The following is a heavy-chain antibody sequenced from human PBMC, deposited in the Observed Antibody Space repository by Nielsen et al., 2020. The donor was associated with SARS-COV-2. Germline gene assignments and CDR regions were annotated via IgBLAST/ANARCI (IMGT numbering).Heavy chain of an antibody. CDR2: ISWISGSI. CDR3: AKGPYSGSYPDAFDI. CDR1: GFTFDDYA. Sequence: GGSLTLSCAVSGFTFDDYAMHWVRQAPGKGLEWVSGISWISGSIGYADSVKGRFTISRDNAKNSLYLQMNSLRAEDTALYYCAKGPYSGSYPDAFDIWGQGTMVTVSS. D-gene: IGHD1-26*01. V-gene: IGHV3-9*01. J-gene: IGHJ3*02.